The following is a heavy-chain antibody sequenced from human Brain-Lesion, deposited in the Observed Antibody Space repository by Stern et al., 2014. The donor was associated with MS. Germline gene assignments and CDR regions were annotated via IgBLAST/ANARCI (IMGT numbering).Heavy chain of an antibody. J-gene: IGHJ4*02. D-gene: IGHD2-2*01. CDR1: GNSFTHFY. CDR3: ARGGRYYADY. V-gene: IGHV1-2*04. Sequence: VQLEESEAEVKKPGASVRVSCEASGNSFTHFYIHWVRQAPGQGLEWMGWINPNSGGTKFAQKFQGWVTITRDTSMTTAYMEVTSLTSDDTAVYYCARGGRYYADYWGQGTLVTVSS. CDR2: INPNSGGT.